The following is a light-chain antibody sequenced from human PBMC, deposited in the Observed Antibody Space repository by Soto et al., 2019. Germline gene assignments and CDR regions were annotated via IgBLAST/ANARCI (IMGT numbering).Light chain of an antibody. J-gene: IGLJ2*01. Sequence: QSVLNQPPSASGTPGQRVTISCSGSSSNIGSNTVNWYQHLPGTAPKLLIYSNNQRPSGVPDRFSGSKSGTSASLAISGLQSEDEADYYCAAWDDSLNGPVFGGGTKLIVL. CDR3: AAWDDSLNGPV. CDR1: SSNIGSNT. V-gene: IGLV1-44*01. CDR2: SNN.